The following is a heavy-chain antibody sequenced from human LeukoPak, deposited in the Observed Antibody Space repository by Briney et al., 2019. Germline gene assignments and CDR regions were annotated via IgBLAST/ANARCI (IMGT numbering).Heavy chain of an antibody. J-gene: IGHJ4*02. Sequence: GASVTVSCKASGYTFTSYDINWVRQATGQGLEWMGRINPNSGGTNYAQKFQGRVTMTRDTSISTAYMELSRLRSDDTAVYYCARDRGGYSSPYYFDYWGQGTLVTVSS. CDR1: GYTFTSYD. D-gene: IGHD5-18*01. CDR2: INPNSGGT. V-gene: IGHV1-2*06. CDR3: ARDRGGYSSPYYFDY.